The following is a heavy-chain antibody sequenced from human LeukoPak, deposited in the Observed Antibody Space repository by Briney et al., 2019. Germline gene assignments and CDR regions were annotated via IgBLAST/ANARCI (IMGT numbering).Heavy chain of an antibody. Sequence: PGGSLRLSCAASGFTFSSYAMHWVRQAPGKGLEWVAVISYDGSNKYYADSVKGRFTISRDNSKNTLYLQMNSLRAEDTAVYYCARDKYGDYPPRGYFDYWGQGNLVTVSS. D-gene: IGHD4-17*01. CDR3: ARDKYGDYPPRGYFDY. CDR2: ISYDGSNK. CDR1: GFTFSSYA. J-gene: IGHJ4*02. V-gene: IGHV3-30*01.